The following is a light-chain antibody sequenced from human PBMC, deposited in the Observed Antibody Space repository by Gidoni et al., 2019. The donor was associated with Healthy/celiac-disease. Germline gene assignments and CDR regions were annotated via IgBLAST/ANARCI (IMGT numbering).Light chain of an antibody. CDR2: RDS. CDR3: QVWDSSTVV. Sequence: SSELTQPLSVSVALGQTARITCGGNNTGSKNVHWYQQKPGQAPVLVIYRDSNRPSGIPERFSGSNSGNTATLTISRAQAGDEADYYCQVWDSSTVVFGGGTKLTVL. CDR1: NTGSKN. J-gene: IGLJ2*01. V-gene: IGLV3-9*01.